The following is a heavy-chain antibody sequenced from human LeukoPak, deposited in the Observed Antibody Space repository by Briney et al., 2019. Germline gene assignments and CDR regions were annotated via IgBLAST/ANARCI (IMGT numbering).Heavy chain of an antibody. J-gene: IGHJ6*02. V-gene: IGHV3-23*01. CDR1: GFIFNNYA. CDR2: ISDSGGST. CDR3: ARSYSNHLFGMDV. Sequence: GGSLRLSCAASGFIFNNYAMSWVRQAPGKGLEWVSAISDSGGSTNYADSVKGRVAISRDNSKNTVFLQMNSVRAEDTAVYYCARSYSNHLFGMDVWGQGTTVTVSS. D-gene: IGHD4-11*01.